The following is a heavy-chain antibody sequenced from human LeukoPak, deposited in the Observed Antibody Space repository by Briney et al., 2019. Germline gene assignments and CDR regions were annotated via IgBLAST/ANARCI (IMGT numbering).Heavy chain of an antibody. D-gene: IGHD1-14*01. CDR1: GGSISSGDYY. Sequence: TSETLSLTCTVSGGSISSGDYYWRWIRQPPGQGLEWIVYIYYSGSTHYNPSLKSRVTISVYTSKNQFSLKLSSVTAADTAVYYCASTTPSRFDYWGQGTLVTVSS. CDR2: IYYSGST. V-gene: IGHV4-30-4*01. CDR3: ASTTPSRFDY. J-gene: IGHJ4*02.